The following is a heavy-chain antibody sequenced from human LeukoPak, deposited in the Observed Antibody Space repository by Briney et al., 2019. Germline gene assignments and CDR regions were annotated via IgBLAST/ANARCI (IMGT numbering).Heavy chain of an antibody. J-gene: IGHJ4*02. CDR1: GFTVSSNY. Sequence: GGSLRLSCAASGFTVSSNYMSWVRQAPGKGLEWVSVIYSGGSTYYADSVKGRFTISRDNSKNTLYLQMNSLRAEDTAVYYCARDTYYYDSSGYYSSDFDYWGQGTLVTVSS. CDR2: IYSGGST. D-gene: IGHD3-22*01. V-gene: IGHV3-66*01. CDR3: ARDTYYYDSSGYYSSDFDY.